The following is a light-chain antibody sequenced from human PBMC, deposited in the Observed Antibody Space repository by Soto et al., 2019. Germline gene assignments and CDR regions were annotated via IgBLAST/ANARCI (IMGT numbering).Light chain of an antibody. CDR1: QSISIY. V-gene: IGKV1-39*01. J-gene: IGKJ1*01. Sequence: IQMTPFPSSVSVSVVDRFTITCRARQSISIYLNSYQQKPGKAPKLLIYAASSLQSGVPSRFSGSRSGTDFTLTISRLQPEDFATYYSQQSYSTPPTFAQGTKVDIK. CDR2: AAS. CDR3: QQSYSTPPT.